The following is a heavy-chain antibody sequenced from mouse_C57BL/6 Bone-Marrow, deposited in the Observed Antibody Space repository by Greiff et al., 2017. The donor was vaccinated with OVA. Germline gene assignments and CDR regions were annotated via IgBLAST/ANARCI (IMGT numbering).Heavy chain of an antibody. CDR2: IWSGGST. CDR3: ARGRYYSNYFDY. V-gene: IGHV2-2*01. CDR1: GFSLTSYG. D-gene: IGHD2-5*01. J-gene: IGHJ2*01. Sequence: VKVEESGPGLVQPSQSLSITCTVSGFSLTSYGVHWVRQSPGKGLEWLGVIWSGGSTDYNAAFISRLSISKDNSKSQVFLKMNSLQADDTAIYYCARGRYYSNYFDYWGQGTTLTVSS.